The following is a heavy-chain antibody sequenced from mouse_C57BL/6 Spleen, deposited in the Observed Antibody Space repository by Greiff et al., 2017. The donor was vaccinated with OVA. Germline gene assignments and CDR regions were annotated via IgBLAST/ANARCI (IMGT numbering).Heavy chain of an antibody. J-gene: IGHJ2*01. CDR2: ISDGGSYT. V-gene: IGHV5-4*03. D-gene: IGHD1-1*01. CDR3: ARYYGSSYFDY. Sequence: DVMLVESGGGLVKPGGSLKLSCAASGFTFSSYAMSWVRQTPEKRLEWVATISDGGSYTYYPDNVKGRFTISRDNAKNNLYLQMSHLKSEDTAMYYCARYYGSSYFDYWGQGTTLTVSS. CDR1: GFTFSSYA.